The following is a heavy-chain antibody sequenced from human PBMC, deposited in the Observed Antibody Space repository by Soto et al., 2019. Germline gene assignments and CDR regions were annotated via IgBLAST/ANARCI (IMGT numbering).Heavy chain of an antibody. D-gene: IGHD3-10*01. CDR1: SGPSRSHN. V-gene: IGHV4-59*08. CDR3: VRQGIGDLHGLVDV. CDR2: VYYTGST. J-gene: IGHJ6*02. Sequence: QVQLQQSGPGLVKPSETLSLTCTVSSGPSRSHNWGWIRQPPGRGLEWIGYVYYTGSTSNNPSPKSRVTISADTSTNHISLTLSSVTAADTAVYYCVRQGIGDLHGLVDVWGQGTTVSVSS.